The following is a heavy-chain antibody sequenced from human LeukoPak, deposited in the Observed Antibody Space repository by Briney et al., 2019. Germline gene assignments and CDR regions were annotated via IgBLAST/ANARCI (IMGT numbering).Heavy chain of an antibody. CDR1: GYSFTSYW. CDR2: IYPGDSDT. Sequence: GESLKISCKGSGYSFTSYWIGWVRQMPGKGLEWMGIIYPGDSDTRYSPSFQGQVTISADKSISTAYLQWSSLKASDTAMYYCARLFYPDYMITFGGVIGGPDYWGQGTLVTVSS. D-gene: IGHD3-16*02. J-gene: IGHJ4*02. CDR3: ARLFYPDYMITFGGVIGGPDY. V-gene: IGHV5-51*01.